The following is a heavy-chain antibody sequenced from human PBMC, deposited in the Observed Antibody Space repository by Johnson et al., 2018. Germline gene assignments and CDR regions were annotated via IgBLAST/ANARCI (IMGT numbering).Heavy chain of an antibody. Sequence: EVQLLESGGGLVQPGGSLRLSCAASGFTFSTYAMSWVRQAPGKGLEWVSGIGGSGDTTYFADSVKGRFTTSRDHSKTTLYRQMNILSAEDTAINYCARGRWASRWDMDVWGQGTTVTVSS. CDR3: ARGRWASRWDMDV. J-gene: IGHJ6*02. D-gene: IGHD1-26*01. V-gene: IGHV3-23*01. CDR2: IGGSGDTT. CDR1: GFTFSTYA.